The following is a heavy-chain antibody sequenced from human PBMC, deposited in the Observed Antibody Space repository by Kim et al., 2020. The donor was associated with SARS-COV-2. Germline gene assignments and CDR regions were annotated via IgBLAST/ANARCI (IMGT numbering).Heavy chain of an antibody. J-gene: IGHJ6*02. CDR2: INPNSGGT. V-gene: IGHV1-2*04. CDR3: AREERMIRSGSYYTRGSYYYYYYGMDV. CDR1: GYTFTGYY. Sequence: ASVKVSCKASGYTFTGYYMHWVRQAPGQGLEWMGWINPNSGGTNYAQKFQGWVTMTRDTSISTAYMELSRLRSDDTAVYYCAREERMIRSGSYYTRGSYYYYYYGMDVWGQGTTVTVSS. D-gene: IGHD3-10*01.